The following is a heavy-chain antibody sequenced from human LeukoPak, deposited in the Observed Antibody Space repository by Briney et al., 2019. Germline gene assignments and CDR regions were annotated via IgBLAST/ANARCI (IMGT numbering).Heavy chain of an antibody. CDR3: ARASSDQPFDC. CDR2: INSDGSST. CDR1: GFTFSSYW. J-gene: IGHJ4*02. D-gene: IGHD6-6*01. Sequence: PGGSLRLSCAASGFTFSSYWMHWVRQAPGKGLVGVSRINSDGSSTSYADSVKGRFTISRDNAKNTLYLQMNSLRAEDTAVYYCARASSDQPFDCWGQGTLVTVSS. V-gene: IGHV3-74*01.